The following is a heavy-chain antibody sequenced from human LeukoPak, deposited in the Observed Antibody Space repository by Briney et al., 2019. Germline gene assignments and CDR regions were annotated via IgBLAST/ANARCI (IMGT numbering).Heavy chain of an antibody. CDR2: ISHSSSGT. Sequence: GGSLRLSCAGSGFTFSSYAMSWVRQTPGKGLEWVSAISHSSSGTYYVDSVKGRFTLSRDNSKNTVYLRMNSLRAEDTAVYYCARDQGTIFGVVISSGYFDYWGQGTLVTVSS. CDR3: ARDQGTIFGVVISSGYFDY. V-gene: IGHV3-23*01. CDR1: GFTFSSYA. J-gene: IGHJ4*02. D-gene: IGHD3-3*01.